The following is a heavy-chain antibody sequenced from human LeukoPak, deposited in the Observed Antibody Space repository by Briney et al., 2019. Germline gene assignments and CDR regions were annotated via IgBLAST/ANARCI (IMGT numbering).Heavy chain of an antibody. V-gene: IGHV3-33*01. J-gene: IGHJ3*02. CDR3: ARGIDHMVRDIDAFDI. Sequence: GGSLRLSCAASGFTFCSYGMHWVRQAPGKGLEWVAVIWYDGSKKYYADSVKGRFTISRDNSKNTLYLQMNSLRAEHRAVYYCARGIDHMVRDIDAFDIWGQGTMVTVSS. CDR2: IWYDGSKK. D-gene: IGHD3-10*01. CDR1: GFTFCSYG.